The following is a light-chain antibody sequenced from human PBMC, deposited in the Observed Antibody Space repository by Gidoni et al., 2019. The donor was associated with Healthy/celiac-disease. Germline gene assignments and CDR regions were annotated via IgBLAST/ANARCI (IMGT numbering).Light chain of an antibody. CDR1: QSISSW. CDR3: QQYNSYSYT. J-gene: IGKJ2*01. Sequence: DIQIPQSPSTLSASVGDRVTITFRASQSISSWLAWYQQKPGKAPKLLTYKASSLESGVPSRFSGSGSGTEFTLTISSLQPDDFATYYCQQYNSYSYTFGQGTKLEIK. V-gene: IGKV1-5*03. CDR2: KAS.